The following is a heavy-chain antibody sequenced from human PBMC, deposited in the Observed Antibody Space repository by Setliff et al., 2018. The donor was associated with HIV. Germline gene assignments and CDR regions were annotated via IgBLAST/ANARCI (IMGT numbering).Heavy chain of an antibody. V-gene: IGHV5-51*01. J-gene: IGHJ6*03. CDR3: ARAPRSPLRWRDNLLSSSSFFMDV. CDR2: IYPGDSDT. Sequence: LGESLKISCEASGYIFTDYWIGWVRQMPGKGLEWMGIIYPGDSDTRYSPSFQGQVTFSADKSISAVYLQWDSLKASDSAIYYCARAPRSPLRWRDNLLSSSSFFMDVWGKGTTGTVSS. D-gene: IGHD2-21*01. CDR1: GYIFTDYW.